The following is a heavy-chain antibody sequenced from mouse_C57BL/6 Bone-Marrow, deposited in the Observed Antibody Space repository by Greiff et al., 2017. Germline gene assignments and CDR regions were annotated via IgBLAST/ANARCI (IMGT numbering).Heavy chain of an antibody. D-gene: IGHD1-1*01. V-gene: IGHV2-2*02. CDR2: IWSGGST. Sequence: VQLQQSGPGLVQPSQSLSITCTVSGFSLTSYGVHWVRQSPGKGLEWLGVIWSGGSTDYNAAFISRLSISKDNSKSQVFFKMNSLQANDTAIYYCARNSGSSYVHFYYAMDYWGQGTSVTVSS. CDR1: GFSLTSYG. J-gene: IGHJ4*01. CDR3: ARNSGSSYVHFYYAMDY.